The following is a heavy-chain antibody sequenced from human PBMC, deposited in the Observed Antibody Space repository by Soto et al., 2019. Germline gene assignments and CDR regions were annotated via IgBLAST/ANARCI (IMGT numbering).Heavy chain of an antibody. D-gene: IGHD2-8*01. CDR1: GFTFSNAW. CDR2: IKSKTDGGTT. J-gene: IGHJ5*02. V-gene: IGHV3-15*01. CDR3: TTEDCTNGVCYVIGLYP. Sequence: NPGGSLRLSCAASGFTFSNAWMSWVRQAPGKGLEWVGRIKSKTDGGTTDYAAPVKGRFTISRDDSKNTLYLQMNSLKTEDTAVYYCTTEDCTNGVCYVIGLYPWGQGTLVTVSS.